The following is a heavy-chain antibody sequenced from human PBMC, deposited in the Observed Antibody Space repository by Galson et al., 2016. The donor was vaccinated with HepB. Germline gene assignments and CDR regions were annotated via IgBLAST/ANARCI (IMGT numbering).Heavy chain of an antibody. J-gene: IGHJ6*02. Sequence: TLSLTCTVSDGSIKGYYWGWIRQPPGQGLEWIGYIFYTGNTDYNPSLKSRVTMSVDTSKNQFSLKLSSVTAADTAVYYCARASGTTYDFRAQLGMDVWAQGTTVTVSS. V-gene: IGHV4-59*01. CDR2: IFYTGNT. CDR1: DGSIKGYY. CDR3: ARASGTTYDFRAQLGMDV. D-gene: IGHD3-3*01.